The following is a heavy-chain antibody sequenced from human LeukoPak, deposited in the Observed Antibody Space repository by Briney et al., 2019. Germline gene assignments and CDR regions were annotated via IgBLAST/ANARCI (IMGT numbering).Heavy chain of an antibody. Sequence: SETLSLTCTVSGGSISSYYWSWIRQPPGKGLEWIGYIYYSGSTNYNPSLKSRVTMSVDTSKNQFSMKLYSVTAADTAVYYCATDSSGTYDYWGQGILVTVSS. CDR1: GGSISSYY. CDR3: ATDSSGTYDY. J-gene: IGHJ4*02. D-gene: IGHD1-26*01. V-gene: IGHV4-59*12. CDR2: IYYSGST.